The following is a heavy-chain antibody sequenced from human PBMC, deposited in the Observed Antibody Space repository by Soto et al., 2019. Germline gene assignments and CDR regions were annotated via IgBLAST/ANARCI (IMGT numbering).Heavy chain of an antibody. CDR2: IKSNTDGGTT. CDR3: TTTDPDYYYGMDV. V-gene: IGHV3-15*07. J-gene: IGHJ6*02. CDR1: GFTFSNAR. Sequence: PGGSLRLSCAASGFTFSNARMNWVRQAPGKGLEWVGRIKSNTDGGTTDYAAPVKGRFTISRDDSKNTLYLQMNSLKTEDTAVYYCTTTDPDYYYGMDVWGQGTTVTVSS. D-gene: IGHD2-8*02.